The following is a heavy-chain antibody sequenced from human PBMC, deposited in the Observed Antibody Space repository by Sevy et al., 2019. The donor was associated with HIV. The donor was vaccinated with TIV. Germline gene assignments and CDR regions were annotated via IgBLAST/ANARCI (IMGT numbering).Heavy chain of an antibody. V-gene: IGHV3-53*01. CDR3: ASERYCGGDCYNFDY. CDR2: IYSGGST. Sequence: GGSVRLSCAASGFTVSSNYMSWVRQAPGKGLEWVSVIYSGGSTYYADSVKGRFTISRDNSKNTLYLQMNSLRAEDTAVYYCASERYCGGDCYNFDYWGQGTLVTVSS. J-gene: IGHJ4*02. CDR1: GFTVSSNY. D-gene: IGHD2-21*02.